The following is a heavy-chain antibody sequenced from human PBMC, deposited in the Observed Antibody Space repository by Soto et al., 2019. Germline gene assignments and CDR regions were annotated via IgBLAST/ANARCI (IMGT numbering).Heavy chain of an antibody. CDR3: ARTPHYYDSSGYYEDGVY. CDR2: SYYSGST. D-gene: IGHD3-22*01. V-gene: IGHV4-31*03. Sequence: QVQLQESGPGLVKPSQTLSLTCTVSGGSISSGGYYWSWIRQHPGKGLEWIGYSYYSGSTYYNPSLKSRVTISVDTSKNQFSLKLSSVTAADTAVYYCARTPHYYDSSGYYEDGVYWGQGTLVTVSS. CDR1: GGSISSGGYY. J-gene: IGHJ4*02.